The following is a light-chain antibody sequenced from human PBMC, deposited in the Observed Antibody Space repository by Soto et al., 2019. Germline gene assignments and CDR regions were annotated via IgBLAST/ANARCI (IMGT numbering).Light chain of an antibody. Sequence: PGERATLSCRTSKSITSRYLAWYQQKPGQAPRRLIYGASSRATGIPDRFSGSGSGTDFTLTISRLEPEDFAVYYCQQYDYSVETFGPGTKVDIK. CDR1: KSITSRY. V-gene: IGKV3-20*01. CDR3: QQYDYSVET. CDR2: GAS. J-gene: IGKJ3*01.